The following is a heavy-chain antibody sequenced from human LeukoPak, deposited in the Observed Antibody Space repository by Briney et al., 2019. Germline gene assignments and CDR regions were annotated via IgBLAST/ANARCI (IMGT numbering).Heavy chain of an antibody. J-gene: IGHJ4*02. Sequence: GESLKISCKGSGYSFTSYWIGWVRPMPGKGLEWMGIIYPGDSDTRYSPSFQGQVTISADKSISTAYLQWSSLKASDTAMFYCARQVVGATTAYGYWGQGTLVTVSS. CDR3: ARQVVGATTAYGY. D-gene: IGHD1-26*01. CDR1: GYSFTSYW. V-gene: IGHV5-51*01. CDR2: IYPGDSDT.